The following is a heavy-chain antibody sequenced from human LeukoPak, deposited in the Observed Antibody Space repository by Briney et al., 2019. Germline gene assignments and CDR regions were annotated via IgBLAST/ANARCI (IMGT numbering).Heavy chain of an antibody. D-gene: IGHD3-10*01. CDR1: GFTVSSNY. V-gene: IGHV3-53*01. Sequence: GGSLRLSCAASGFTVSSNYMSWVRQAPGKGLEWVSVIYSGGSTYYADSVKVRFTISRDNSKNTLYLQMNSLRAEDTAVYYCAKDREMQNWFDPWGQGTLATVSS. J-gene: IGHJ5*02. CDR3: AKDREMQNWFDP. CDR2: IYSGGST.